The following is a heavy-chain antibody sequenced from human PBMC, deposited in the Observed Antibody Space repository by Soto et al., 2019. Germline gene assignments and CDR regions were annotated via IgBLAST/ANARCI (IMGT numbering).Heavy chain of an antibody. D-gene: IGHD6-13*01. V-gene: IGHV3-74*01. CDR1: GFTFSSFW. J-gene: IGHJ4*02. CDR2: ISSDGTYT. CDR3: ARGPFYSSSWYDY. Sequence: PGGSLRLSCAASGFTFSSFWIHWVRQAPGKGPVWVSRISSDGTYTAYADSVKGRFTISRDNAKNTLYLQMDSLRADDTAIYYCARGPFYSSSWYDYWGQGTLVTVSS.